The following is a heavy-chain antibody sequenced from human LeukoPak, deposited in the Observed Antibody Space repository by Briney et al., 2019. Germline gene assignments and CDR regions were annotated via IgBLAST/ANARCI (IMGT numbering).Heavy chain of an antibody. V-gene: IGHV4-34*01. CDR3: ARDWDTAMVRYDY. CDR1: GGSFSGYY. D-gene: IGHD5-18*01. J-gene: IGHJ4*02. Sequence: SETLSLTCAVYGGSFSGYYWSWIRQPPGKGLEWIGEINHSGSTSYNPSLKSRVTISVDTSKNQFSLKLSSVTAADTAVYYCARDWDTAMVRYDYWGQGTLVTVSS. CDR2: INHSGST.